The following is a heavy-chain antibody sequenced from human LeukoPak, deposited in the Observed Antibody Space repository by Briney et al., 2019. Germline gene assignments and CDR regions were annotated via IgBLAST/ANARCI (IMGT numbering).Heavy chain of an antibody. CDR3: ARAPLVATLAVNWFDP. V-gene: IGHV3-48*03. J-gene: IGHJ5*02. CDR1: GFTFSSYE. Sequence: GGSLRLSCAASGFTFSSYEMNWVRQAPGKVLEWVSYISSSGSTIYYADSVKGRFTISRDNAKNSLYLQMNSLRAEDTAVYYCARAPLVATLAVNWFDPWGQGTLVAVSS. CDR2: ISSSGSTI. D-gene: IGHD5-12*01.